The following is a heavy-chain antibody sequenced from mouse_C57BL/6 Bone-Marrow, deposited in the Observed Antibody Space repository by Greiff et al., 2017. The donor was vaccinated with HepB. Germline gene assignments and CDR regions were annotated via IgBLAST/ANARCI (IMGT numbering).Heavy chain of an antibody. Sequence: EVQLQQSGAELVRPGASVKLSCTASGFNIKDDYMHWVKQRPEQGLEWIGWIDPENGDTEYASKFQGKATITADTSSNTAYLQLSSLTSEDTAVYFCARRDDYDVRDYWGQGTTLTVSS. CDR2: IDPENGDT. CDR3: ARRDDYDVRDY. J-gene: IGHJ2*01. CDR1: GFNIKDDY. D-gene: IGHD2-4*01. V-gene: IGHV14-4*01.